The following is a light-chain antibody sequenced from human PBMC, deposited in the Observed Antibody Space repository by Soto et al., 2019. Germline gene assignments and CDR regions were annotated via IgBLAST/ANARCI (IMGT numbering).Light chain of an antibody. Sequence: DIVMTQSPATLSVSPGESATLSCRASHSVGSSLAWYQQRPGQASRLLIYGASTRATGIRARFSGSGSGTEFALAISSLQSEDFAVYYGELYNQCPAGTYSEGTKGEIK. CDR1: HSVGSS. CDR3: ELYNQCPAGT. V-gene: IGKV3-15*01. J-gene: IGKJ4*02. CDR2: GAS.